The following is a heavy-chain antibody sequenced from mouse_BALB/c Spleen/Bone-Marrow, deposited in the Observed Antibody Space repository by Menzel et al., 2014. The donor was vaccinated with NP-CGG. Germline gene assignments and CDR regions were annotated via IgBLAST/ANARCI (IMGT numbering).Heavy chain of an antibody. V-gene: IGHV1-31*01. CDR1: GYSFTGYY. CDR3: ARSSYYAMDY. CDR2: INPYNGAT. Sequence: VQLQKSGPELVKPGASGKISCKASGYSFTGYYMHWVKQSHVKSLEWIGRINPYNGATSYNQNFKDKASLTVDKSSSTAYMELHSLTSEDSAVYYCARSSYYAMDYWGQGTSVTVSS. J-gene: IGHJ4*01.